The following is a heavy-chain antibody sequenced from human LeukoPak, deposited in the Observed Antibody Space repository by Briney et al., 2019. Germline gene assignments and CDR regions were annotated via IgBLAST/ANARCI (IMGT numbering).Heavy chain of an antibody. CDR3: ARTTGWLVYDAFDI. CDR2: ISGSGGST. Sequence: GGSLRLSCAASGFTFSNYWMSWVRQAPGKGLEWVSAISGSGGSTYYADSVKGRFTISRDNSKNTLYLQMNSLRAEDTAVYYCARTTGWLVYDAFDIWGQGTMVTVSS. V-gene: IGHV3-23*01. J-gene: IGHJ3*02. D-gene: IGHD6-19*01. CDR1: GFTFSNYW.